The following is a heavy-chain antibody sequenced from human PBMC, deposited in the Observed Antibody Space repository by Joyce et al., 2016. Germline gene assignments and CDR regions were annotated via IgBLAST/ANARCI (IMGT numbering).Heavy chain of an antibody. CDR3: AKGRSGSYSWFDP. Sequence: QAQLMQSGAEVRKTGASVKVSCKASGYYFSAYYLHWVRQAPGQGLEWMGWINPNTGRTKYPQRLQGRVTMTRDPSNSTAYMELSGLRSDDTAVYYCAKGRSGSYSWFDPWGQGTLVTVSS. CDR2: INPNTGRT. V-gene: IGHV1-2*02. CDR1: GYYFSAYY. D-gene: IGHD1-26*01. J-gene: IGHJ5*02.